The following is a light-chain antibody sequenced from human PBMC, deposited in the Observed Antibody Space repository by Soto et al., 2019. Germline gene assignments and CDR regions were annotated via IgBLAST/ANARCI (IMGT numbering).Light chain of an antibody. CDR1: QNVSPY. CDR2: AAT. Sequence: DFQMTQSPSSLSASVGDRVTITCRASQNVSPYLNWYHQIPGKAPSLLIFAATNLQRGVPSRFSGSRSGTDFTLTITSLQPEDFGTYYCQQSYSATYTFGQGTNLEVK. CDR3: QQSYSATYT. J-gene: IGKJ2*01. V-gene: IGKV1-39*01.